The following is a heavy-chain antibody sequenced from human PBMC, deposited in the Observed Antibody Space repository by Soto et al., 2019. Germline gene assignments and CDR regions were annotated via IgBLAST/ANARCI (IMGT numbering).Heavy chain of an antibody. CDR3: ARAGMTTGEN. CDR1: VGSVISYT. Sequence: PSDTLSLTCIVSVGSVISYTCSLVLQPANKGLEWIGRVFSSVSATYNPSLKSRLSISMDTQENRISLKLDSVTDADAGVYFCARAGMTTGENWGPANMANVSS. J-gene: IGHJ4*02. D-gene: IGHD2-8*02. V-gene: IGHV4-4*07. CDR2: VFSSVSA.